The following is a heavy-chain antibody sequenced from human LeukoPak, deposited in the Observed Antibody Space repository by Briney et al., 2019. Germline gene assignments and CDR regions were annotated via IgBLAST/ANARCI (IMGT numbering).Heavy chain of an antibody. CDR1: GFTFSSHA. CDR3: ARGGSGSYYYYFYYMDV. Sequence: PGSSLRLSCAASGFTFSSHAIHWVRQAPGKRLEWVSIISYDGSHKYYADSVKGRLTISRDNSKNTLYLQINSLNTEDTAVYYCARGGSGSYYYYFYYMDVWGKGTTVTVSS. D-gene: IGHD3-10*01. CDR2: ISYDGSHK. J-gene: IGHJ6*03. V-gene: IGHV3-30*01.